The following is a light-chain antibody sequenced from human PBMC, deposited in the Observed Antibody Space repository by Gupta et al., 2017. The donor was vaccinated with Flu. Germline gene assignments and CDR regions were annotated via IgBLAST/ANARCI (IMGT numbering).Light chain of an antibody. CDR1: QCLLQLDGKTY. V-gene: IGKV2D-29*01. CDR3: RQSIQVPIT. CDR2: EAS. J-gene: IGKJ4*01. Sequence: VTPGMPASISCNPNQCLLQLDGKTYISWYLQKPGQPQQLLIYEASKRGSGVPDRFSGSGYGTDFTLKISRVEAEDVGVYYCRQSIQVPITLGGGTKVEIK.